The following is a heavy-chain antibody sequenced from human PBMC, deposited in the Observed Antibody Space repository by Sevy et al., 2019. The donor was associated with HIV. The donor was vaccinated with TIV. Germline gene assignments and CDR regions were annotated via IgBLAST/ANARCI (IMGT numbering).Heavy chain of an antibody. V-gene: IGHV3-23*01. Sequence: GGSLRLSCEAPGFTFSNYAMNWVRQAPGKGLEWVSIISGSVGSTYYADSVKGRFTISRDNSKNTLYLQMNSLRGEDTAVYYCAKGTTTYNYGTVDYWGQGTLVTVSS. CDR1: GFTFSNYA. D-gene: IGHD5-18*01. CDR3: AKGTTTYNYGTVDY. J-gene: IGHJ4*02. CDR2: ISGSVGST.